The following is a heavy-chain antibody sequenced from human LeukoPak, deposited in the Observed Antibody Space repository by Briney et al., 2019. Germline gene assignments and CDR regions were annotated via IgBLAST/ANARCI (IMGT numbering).Heavy chain of an antibody. CDR3: AKEGGYSSTRCNWVDP. Sequence: PGGSLRLSCAASGFTFSSYAMSWVRQAPGKGLEWVSAISGSGGSTYYADSVKGRFTISRDNSKNTLYLQMNSLRAEDTAVYYCAKEGGYSSTRCNWVDPWGQGTLVTVSS. CDR2: ISGSGGST. D-gene: IGHD2-2*01. V-gene: IGHV3-23*01. J-gene: IGHJ5*02. CDR1: GFTFSSYA.